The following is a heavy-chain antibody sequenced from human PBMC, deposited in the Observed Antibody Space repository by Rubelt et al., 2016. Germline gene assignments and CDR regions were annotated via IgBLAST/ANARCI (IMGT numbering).Heavy chain of an antibody. V-gene: IGHV4-59*08. D-gene: IGHD6-6*01. CDR2: THHRGNT. CDR1: GGSISSYY. CDR3: ARHPGRRWQLVGHGIDY. Sequence: QVQLQESGPGLVKPSETLSLTCTVPGGSISSYYWSWIRQPPGKGLEWIGETHHRGNTNYNPSLKSRVTISMNMSESRFSLKVTPGTVADTAVYDCARHPGRRWQLVGHGIDYWGQGTLVTVSS. J-gene: IGHJ4*02.